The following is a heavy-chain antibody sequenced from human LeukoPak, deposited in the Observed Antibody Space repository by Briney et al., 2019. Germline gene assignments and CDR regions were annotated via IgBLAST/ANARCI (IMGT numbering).Heavy chain of an antibody. CDR1: GGSISSYY. D-gene: IGHD5-24*01. CDR2: IYTSGST. Sequence: PSETLSLTCTVSGGSISSYYWSWLRQPAGKGLEWSGRIYTSGSTNYNPSLKSRVTMSVDTSKNQFSLKLSSVTAAGTAVYYCARRGRDGYDYWGQGTLVSVSS. J-gene: IGHJ4*02. V-gene: IGHV4-4*07. CDR3: ARRGRDGYDY.